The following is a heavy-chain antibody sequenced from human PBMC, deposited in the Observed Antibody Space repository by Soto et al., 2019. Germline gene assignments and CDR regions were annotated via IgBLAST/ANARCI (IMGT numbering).Heavy chain of an antibody. Sequence: ASVKVSCKASGYTFTNYAVHWVRQAPGQRLEWMGWINAGNGNTRFSQNLQGRVTITRDTSARTVYMELSSLRSEDTAVYYCARGHLAVVPVASWFYYMDVWGKGTMVTVSS. CDR3: ARGHLAVVPVASWFYYMDV. CDR2: INAGNGNT. CDR1: GYTFTNYA. V-gene: IGHV1-3*01. D-gene: IGHD2-2*01. J-gene: IGHJ6*03.